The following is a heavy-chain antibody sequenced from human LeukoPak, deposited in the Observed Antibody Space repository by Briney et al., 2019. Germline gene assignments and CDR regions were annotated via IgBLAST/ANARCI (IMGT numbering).Heavy chain of an antibody. CDR2: INPNSGGT. D-gene: IGHD2-15*01. CDR3: ARDQWYCSGGSCYLFDY. Sequence: RGASVKVSCKASGYTFTGYYMHWVRQAPGQGLEWMGWINPNSGGTNYAQKFQGRVTMTRDTSISTAYMELSRLRSDDTAVYYCARDQWYCSGGSCYLFDYWGQGTLVTVSS. V-gene: IGHV1-2*02. CDR1: GYTFTGYY. J-gene: IGHJ4*02.